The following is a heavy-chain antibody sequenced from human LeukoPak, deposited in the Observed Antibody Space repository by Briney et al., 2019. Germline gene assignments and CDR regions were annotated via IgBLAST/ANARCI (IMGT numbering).Heavy chain of an antibody. Sequence: GGSLRLSCAASGFTFSSYAMHWVRQAPGKGLEWVAVISYDGSNKYYADSVKGRFTISRDNSKNTLYLQMNSLRAEDTAVYYCAKDRGASAADYMDVWGKGTTVTISS. CDR1: GFTFSSYA. J-gene: IGHJ6*03. D-gene: IGHD6-13*01. V-gene: IGHV3-30*04. CDR3: AKDRGASAADYMDV. CDR2: ISYDGSNK.